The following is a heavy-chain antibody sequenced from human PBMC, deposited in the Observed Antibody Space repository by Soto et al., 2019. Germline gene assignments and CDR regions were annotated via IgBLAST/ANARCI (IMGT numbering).Heavy chain of an antibody. CDR1: GFTFSSYS. V-gene: IGHV3-48*02. J-gene: IGHJ4*02. Sequence: EVQLVESGGGLVQPGGSLRLSCAASGFTFSSYSMNWVRQAPGKGLEWVSYISSSSSTIYYADSVKGRFTISRDNAKNSLYLQMNSLRDEDTAVYYCARDPLLWFGEGYYFDYWGQGTLVTVSS. D-gene: IGHD3-10*01. CDR3: ARDPLLWFGEGYYFDY. CDR2: ISSSSSTI.